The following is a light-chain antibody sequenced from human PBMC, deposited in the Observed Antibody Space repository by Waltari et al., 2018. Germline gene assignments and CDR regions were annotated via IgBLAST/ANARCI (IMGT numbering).Light chain of an antibody. J-gene: IGLJ3*02. CDR1: SSDVGGYNY. CDR3: CSFTSRSTWV. V-gene: IGLV2-14*01. Sequence: QSALTQPASVSGSPGQSITISCTGTSSDVGGYNYVSWYQQHPGKVPKRLIFDVSNRPSGVSNRFPGSRSGNTASLTISGLQAEDESDYYCCSFTSRSTWVFGGGTKLTVL. CDR2: DVS.